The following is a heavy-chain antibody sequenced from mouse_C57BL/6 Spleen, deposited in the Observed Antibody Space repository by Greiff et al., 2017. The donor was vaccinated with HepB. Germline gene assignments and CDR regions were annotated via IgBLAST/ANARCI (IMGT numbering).Heavy chain of an antibody. CDR1: GYTFTSYW. D-gene: IGHD1-1*02. CDR2: IYPSDSET. V-gene: IGHV1-61*01. Sequence: QVHVKQSGAELVRPGSSVKLSCKASGYTFTSYWMDWVKQRPGQGLEWIGNIYPSDSETHYNQKFKDKATLTVDNSSSTAYMQLSSLTSEDSAVYYCARFGTWFAYWGQGTLVTVSA. J-gene: IGHJ3*01. CDR3: ARFGTWFAY.